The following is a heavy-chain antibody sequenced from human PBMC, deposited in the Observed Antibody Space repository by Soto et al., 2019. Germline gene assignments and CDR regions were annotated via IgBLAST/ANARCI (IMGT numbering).Heavy chain of an antibody. J-gene: IGHJ4*02. CDR1: GGSISSGGYY. CDR2: IYYIGST. Sequence: QVQLQESGPGLVKPSQTLSLTCTVSGGSISSGGYYWSWIRHHPGKGLEWIGYIYYIGSTYYNPSLKGRVTISVDTSKNQSSLKLSSVTAADTAVYYCARTGRSWTYYFDYWGQGTLVTVSS. CDR3: ARTGRSWTYYFDY. V-gene: IGHV4-31*03. D-gene: IGHD6-13*01.